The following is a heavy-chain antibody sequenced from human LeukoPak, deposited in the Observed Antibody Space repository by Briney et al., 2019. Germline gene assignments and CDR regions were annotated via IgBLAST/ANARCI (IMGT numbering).Heavy chain of an antibody. CDR2: ISTNKGNT. CDR3: VRDIQWRFDP. J-gene: IGHJ5*02. V-gene: IGHV1-18*01. CDR1: VYIFTSYG. Sequence: ASVKVSCKASVYIFTSYGISWVRQAPGQGLEWMGWISTNKGNTNYAQRLQGRVTMTTDTSTSTAYMELRSLRSDDTAIYYCVRDIQWRFDPWGQGTLVT. D-gene: IGHD2-8*01.